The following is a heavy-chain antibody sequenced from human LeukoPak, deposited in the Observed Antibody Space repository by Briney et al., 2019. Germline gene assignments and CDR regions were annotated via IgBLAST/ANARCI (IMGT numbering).Heavy chain of an antibody. V-gene: IGHV1-2*02. D-gene: IGHD3-3*01. CDR1: GYTFTAYY. CDR3: ARDALRFLEWLYPEYYVDY. CDR2: INPNTGGA. J-gene: IGHJ4*02. Sequence: GASVKVSCTASGYTFTAYYLHWVRQAPGQGLERVGEINPNTGGAKYAQKFQRRLTMTRDTSINTVYMGLSRLRSADTAVYYCARDALRFLEWLYPEYYVDYWGQGTLVTVSS.